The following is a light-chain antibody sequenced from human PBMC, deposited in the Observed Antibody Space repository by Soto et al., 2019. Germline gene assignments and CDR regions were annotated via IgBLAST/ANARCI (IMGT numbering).Light chain of an antibody. Sequence: DIQLTQSPSFLSASVGDRVTITCRASQDISSYLAWYQQKPGKAPKLLIYDASTLQSGVPSRFGGSGSGIEFTLTISSLQPEDFATYYCQQLNSYPQTFGPGTTVD. CDR2: DAS. CDR1: QDISSY. V-gene: IGKV1-9*01. CDR3: QQLNSYPQT. J-gene: IGKJ3*01.